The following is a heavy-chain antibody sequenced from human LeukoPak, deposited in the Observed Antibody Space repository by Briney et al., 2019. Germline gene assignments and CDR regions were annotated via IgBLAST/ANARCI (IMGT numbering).Heavy chain of an antibody. CDR2: VSYRGST. Sequence: SETLSLTCTVFGGPITGYYWSWIRQPPGKGLEWIGYVSYRGSTSYNPSLHSRVTISVDTSKNQFSLKLSSVTAADTAVYYCARPYSSNWYDAFHFWGQGTMVTVSS. D-gene: IGHD6-13*01. J-gene: IGHJ3*01. V-gene: IGHV4-59*01. CDR1: GGPITGYY. CDR3: ARPYSSNWYDAFHF.